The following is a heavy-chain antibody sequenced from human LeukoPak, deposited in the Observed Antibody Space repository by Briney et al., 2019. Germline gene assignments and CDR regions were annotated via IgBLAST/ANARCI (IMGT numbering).Heavy chain of an antibody. D-gene: IGHD3-10*01. CDR1: GGSFSGYY. V-gene: IGHV4-34*01. CDR2: INHSGST. CDR3: ARGRITMVRGVTRGNWFDP. Sequence: PSETLSLTCAVYGGSFSGYYWSWIRQPPGKGLEWTGEINHSGSTNYNPSLKSRVTISVDTSKNQFSLKLSSVTAADTAVYYCARGRITMVRGVTRGNWFDPWGQGTLVTVSS. J-gene: IGHJ5*02.